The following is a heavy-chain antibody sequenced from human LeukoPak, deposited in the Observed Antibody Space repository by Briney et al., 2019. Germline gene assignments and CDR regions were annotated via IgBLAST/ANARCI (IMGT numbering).Heavy chain of an antibody. V-gene: IGHV3-48*03. D-gene: IGHD1-1*01. Sequence: GGSLRLSCVVSGFTFSSYEMNWVRQAPGKGLEWISYISGDSSTRYYADSVKGRFTISRDNAKNSLDLQMNSLRAEDTAIYYCAREFCDTINCPKRWFDAWGQGTLVTVSS. CDR3: AREFCDTINCPKRWFDA. CDR2: ISGDSSTR. CDR1: GFTFSSYE. J-gene: IGHJ5*02.